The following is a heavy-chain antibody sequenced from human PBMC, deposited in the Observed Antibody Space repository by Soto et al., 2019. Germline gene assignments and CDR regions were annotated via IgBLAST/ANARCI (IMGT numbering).Heavy chain of an antibody. D-gene: IGHD2-15*01. J-gene: IGHJ4*02. V-gene: IGHV2-26*01. CDR2: IFSNDEK. CDR3: ARIWYCSGGSCSGGYYFEY. CDR1: CFSLINSRMG. Sequence: SVPTLVNPTYTLTLTFTVGCFSLINSRMGVSWIRQPPGKALEWLAHIFSNDEKSYSTSLKSRLTISKDTSKSQVVLTMTNIDTVDTATYYCARIWYCSGGSCSGGYYFEYCGQRPLVNVYS.